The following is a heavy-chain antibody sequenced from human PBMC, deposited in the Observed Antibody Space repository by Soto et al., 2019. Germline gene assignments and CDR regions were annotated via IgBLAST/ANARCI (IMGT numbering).Heavy chain of an antibody. D-gene: IGHD3-10*01. Sequence: VGSLRLSCAASGFTFSSYAMSWVRQAPGKGLEWVSAISGSGGSTYYADSVKGRFTISRDNSKNTLYLQMNSLRAEDTAVYYCAKDASGLVRGVFHYSVWGKGTTVTVYS. J-gene: IGHJ6*04. CDR1: GFTFSSYA. CDR3: AKDASGLVRGVFHYSV. CDR2: ISGSGGST. V-gene: IGHV3-23*01.